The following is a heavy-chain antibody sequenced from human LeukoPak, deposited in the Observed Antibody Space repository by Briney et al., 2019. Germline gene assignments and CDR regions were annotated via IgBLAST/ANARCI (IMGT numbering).Heavy chain of an antibody. Sequence: SETLSLTCTVSGGSISSYYWSWIRQPPGKGLEWIGNIHYSGSTKYYPSLKSRVTILVDTSRTQLSLRMSSVTAADTAVYYCARPYRSGWSGSFDYWGQGTLVTVSS. CDR1: GGSISSYY. CDR2: IHYSGST. CDR3: ARPYRSGWSGSFDY. V-gene: IGHV4-59*01. J-gene: IGHJ4*02. D-gene: IGHD6-19*01.